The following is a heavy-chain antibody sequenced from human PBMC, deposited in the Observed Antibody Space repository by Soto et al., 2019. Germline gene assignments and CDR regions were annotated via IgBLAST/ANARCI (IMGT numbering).Heavy chain of an antibody. D-gene: IGHD5-18*01. V-gene: IGHV3-30*13. J-gene: IGHJ4*02. CDR1: GFAFSSYG. CDR2: ISYDGSLQ. Sequence: QAQLVESGGGVVQPGRSLRLSCAASGFAFSSYGMHWVRQAPGTGLGWVAVISYDGSLQYYADSVKGRFTISRDNSKNRVLLQMSSLRAEETAVYYCVSDRGYGHASVPYSWGQGTLVSVSS. CDR3: VSDRGYGHASVPYS.